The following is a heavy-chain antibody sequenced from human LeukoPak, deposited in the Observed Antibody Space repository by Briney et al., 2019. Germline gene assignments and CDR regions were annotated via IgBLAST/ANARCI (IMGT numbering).Heavy chain of an antibody. D-gene: IGHD6-19*01. CDR1: GYTLTGYY. CDR3: ARDFWQWLPSGAFDI. CDR2: INPNSGGT. V-gene: IGHV1-2*02. J-gene: IGHJ3*02. Sequence: ASVKVSCKASGYTLTGYYMHWVRQAPGQGLEWMGWINPNSGGTNYAQKFQGRVTMTRDTSISTAYMELSRLRSDDTAVYYCARDFWQWLPSGAFDIWGQGTMVTVSS.